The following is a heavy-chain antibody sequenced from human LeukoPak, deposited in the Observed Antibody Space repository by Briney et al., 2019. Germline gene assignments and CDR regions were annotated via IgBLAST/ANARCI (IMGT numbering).Heavy chain of an antibody. Sequence: GESLQISCKGSGYSFSTHWIGWVRQATGQGLEWMGWINPNSGGTNYAQKFQGRVTMTRDTSISTAYMELSRLRSDDTAVYYCARDRKYRGHSSGWEQQGFDYWGQGTLVTVSS. CDR2: INPNSGGT. CDR1: GYSFSTHW. V-gene: IGHV1-2*02. J-gene: IGHJ4*02. CDR3: ARDRKYRGHSSGWEQQGFDY. D-gene: IGHD6-19*01.